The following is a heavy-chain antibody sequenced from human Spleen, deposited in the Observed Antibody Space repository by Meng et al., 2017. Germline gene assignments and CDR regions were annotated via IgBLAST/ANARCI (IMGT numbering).Heavy chain of an antibody. Sequence: QVQPQESGPGLVKPSETLSLTCSVSGGSISNYYWSWIRQPPGKELEWLGYLYDSGKTSYRPSLKSRVSISADPSKNQFSLKLSSVTAADTAVYYCARVDSSGWHFDYWGQGTLVTVSS. CDR3: ARVDSSGWHFDY. V-gene: IGHV4-59*01. D-gene: IGHD6-19*01. J-gene: IGHJ4*02. CDR2: LYDSGKT. CDR1: GGSISNYY.